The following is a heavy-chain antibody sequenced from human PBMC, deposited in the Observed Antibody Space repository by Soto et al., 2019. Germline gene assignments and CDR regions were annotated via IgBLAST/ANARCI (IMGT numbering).Heavy chain of an antibody. D-gene: IGHD5-12*01. CDR3: EREEMATITGFDY. Sequence: QVQLVQSGAEVKKPGSSVKVSCKASGGTFSSYTISWVRQAPGQGLEWMGRIIPILGIANYAQKFQGRVTITADKSTSTAYMELSSLRSEDTAVYYCEREEMATITGFDYWGQGTLVTVSS. CDR1: GGTFSSYT. V-gene: IGHV1-69*08. J-gene: IGHJ4*02. CDR2: IIPILGIA.